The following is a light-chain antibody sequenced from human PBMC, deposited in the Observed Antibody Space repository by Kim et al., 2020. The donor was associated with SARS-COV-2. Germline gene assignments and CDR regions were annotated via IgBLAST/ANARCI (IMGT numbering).Light chain of an antibody. J-gene: IGKJ4*01. CDR1: QTIITY. CDR3: QQRSSWPLT. CDR2: DAS. V-gene: IGKV3-11*01. Sequence: VSPGERATLSCRASQTIITYLAWYQQKPGRAPRLLIYDASNRATGIPARFSGSGSGTDFTLTISSLEPEDFAVYYCQQRSSWPLTFGGGTKVDIK.